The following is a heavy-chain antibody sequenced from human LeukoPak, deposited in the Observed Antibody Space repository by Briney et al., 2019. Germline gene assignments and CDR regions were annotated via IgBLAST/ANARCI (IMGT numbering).Heavy chain of an antibody. CDR2: ISSISNHI. Sequence: GGSLRLSCAASGFSFTSYTMNWVRQAAGKGLEWVSSISSISNHIYYADSVKGRFTIYRDNARNSLYLQMNSLRAEDTAVYYCARDMTTATTCYLQHWGQGTLVTVSS. D-gene: IGHD4-17*01. CDR3: ARDMTTATTCYLQH. CDR1: GFSFTSYT. J-gene: IGHJ1*01. V-gene: IGHV3-21*01.